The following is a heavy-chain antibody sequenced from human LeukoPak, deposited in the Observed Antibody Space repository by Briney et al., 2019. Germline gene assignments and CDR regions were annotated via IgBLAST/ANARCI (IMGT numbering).Heavy chain of an antibody. D-gene: IGHD3-22*01. V-gene: IGHV5-51*01. CDR2: IYPGDSDT. CDR1: GYSFTSYW. J-gene: IGHJ4*02. Sequence: GESLKISCKGSGYSFTSYWIGWVRQMPGKGLEWRGIIYPGDSDTRYSPSFQGQVTISADKSISTAYLQWTSLKASDTAMYYCARHGTYYYDSSAQAGYWGQGTLVTVSS. CDR3: ARHGTYYYDSSAQAGY.